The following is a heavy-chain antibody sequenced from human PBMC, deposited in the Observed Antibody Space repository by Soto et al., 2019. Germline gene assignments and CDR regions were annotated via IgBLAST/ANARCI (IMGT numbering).Heavy chain of an antibody. CDR1: GGSFSGYY. V-gene: IGHV4-34*01. D-gene: IGHD2-2*01. J-gene: IGHJ5*02. Sequence: SETLSLTCAVYGGSFSGYYWSWIRQPPGKGLEWIGEINHSGSTNYNPSLKSRVTISVDTSKNQFSLKPSSVTAADTAVYYCARGLEYQPYNWFDPWGQGTLVTVSS. CDR2: INHSGST. CDR3: ARGLEYQPYNWFDP.